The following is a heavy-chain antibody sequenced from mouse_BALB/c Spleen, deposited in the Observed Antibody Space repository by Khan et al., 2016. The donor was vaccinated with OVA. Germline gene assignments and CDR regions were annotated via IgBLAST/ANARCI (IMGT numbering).Heavy chain of an antibody. V-gene: IGHV3-8*02. CDR3: ARSTYRYAFAY. CDR1: GDSITSGY. D-gene: IGHD2-14*01. J-gene: IGHJ3*01. Sequence: EVQLQESGPSLVKPSQTLSLTCSVTGDSITSGYWSWIRKFPGNKLEYMGYMNSTGDTDYNPSLNSRLAITRHTSKNQYYLQLNTVTTEVTATYYCARSTYRYAFAYWGQGTLVTVSA. CDR2: MNSTGDT.